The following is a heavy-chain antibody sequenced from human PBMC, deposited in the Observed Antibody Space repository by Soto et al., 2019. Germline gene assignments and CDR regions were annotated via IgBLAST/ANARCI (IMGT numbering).Heavy chain of an antibody. D-gene: IGHD6-19*01. Sequence: SETLSLTCAVSGASIRSNNRWSWVRQPPGKGLEWIGEIFHSGSTNYNPSLKTRLTISVDNSKNQFSLKLSSVTAADTAVYYCARIAVAGPLNDYWGQGTLVTVSS. CDR2: IFHSGST. CDR3: ARIAVAGPLNDY. J-gene: IGHJ4*02. CDR1: GASIRSNNR. V-gene: IGHV4-4*02.